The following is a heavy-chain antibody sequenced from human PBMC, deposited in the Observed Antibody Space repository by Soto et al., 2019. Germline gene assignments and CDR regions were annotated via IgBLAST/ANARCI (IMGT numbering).Heavy chain of an antibody. Sequence: SVKVSCKASGGTFSSYAISWVRQAPGQGLEWMGGIIPIFGTANYAQKFQGRVTITADESTSTAYMGLSSLRSEDTAVYYCARRDKYGDYDPIYYYYYGMDVWGQGTTVTVSS. V-gene: IGHV1-69*13. CDR2: IIPIFGTA. J-gene: IGHJ6*02. CDR1: GGTFSSYA. CDR3: ARRDKYGDYDPIYYYYYGMDV. D-gene: IGHD4-17*01.